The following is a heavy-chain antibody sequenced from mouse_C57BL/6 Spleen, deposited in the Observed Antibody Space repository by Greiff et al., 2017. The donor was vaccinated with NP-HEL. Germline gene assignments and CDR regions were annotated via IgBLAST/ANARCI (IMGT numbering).Heavy chain of an antibody. Sequence: DVMLVESGGDLVKPGGSLKLSCAASGFTFSSYGMSWVRQTPDKRLEWVATISSGGSYTYYPDSVKGRFTISRDNAKNTLYLQMSSLKSEDTAMYYCARQEPFAYWGQGTLVTVSA. CDR3: ARQEPFAY. CDR2: ISSGGSYT. V-gene: IGHV5-6*02. J-gene: IGHJ3*01. CDR1: GFTFSSYG.